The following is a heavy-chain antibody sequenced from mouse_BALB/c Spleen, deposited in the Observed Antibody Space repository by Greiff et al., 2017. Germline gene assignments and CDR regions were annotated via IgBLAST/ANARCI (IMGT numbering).Heavy chain of an antibody. CDR3: AREYGNPWFAY. V-gene: IGHV1S137*01. J-gene: IGHJ3*01. Sequence: QVQLKESGAELVRPGVSVKISCKGSGYTFTDYAMHWVKQSHAKSLEWIGVISTYYGDASYNQKFKGKATMTVDKSSSTAYMELARLTSEDSAIYYCAREYGNPWFAYWGQGTLVTVSA. D-gene: IGHD2-10*02. CDR1: GYTFTDYA. CDR2: ISTYYGDA.